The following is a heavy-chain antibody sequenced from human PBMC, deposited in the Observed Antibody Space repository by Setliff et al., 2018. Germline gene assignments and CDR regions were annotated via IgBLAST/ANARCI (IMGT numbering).Heavy chain of an antibody. Sequence: PGGSLRLSCAASGFTFSRNGMHWVRQAPGKGLEWVAGTWYDGTTKYYADSVKGRFTISRDNSRNTLYLQMDSLRADDTAVYFCARDRGGASTRDHWGQGTLVTASS. CDR3: ARDRGGASTRDH. V-gene: IGHV3-33*01. D-gene: IGHD1-26*01. J-gene: IGHJ4*02. CDR1: GFTFSRNG. CDR2: TWYDGTTK.